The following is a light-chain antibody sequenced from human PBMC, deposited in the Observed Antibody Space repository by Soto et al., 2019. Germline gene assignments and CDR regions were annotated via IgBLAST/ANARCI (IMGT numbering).Light chain of an antibody. Sequence: IHRTQSTSTLSASVGDRVTFTCRASQGISSWLAWYQQKPGRAPKLLIYDASTLESGVPSRFSGSGSGTEFILTLSRLQPDDFATYYCQPYNSYPRAVGQGTQV. CDR1: QGISSW. V-gene: IGKV1-5*01. CDR3: QPYNSYPRA. J-gene: IGKJ1*01. CDR2: DAS.